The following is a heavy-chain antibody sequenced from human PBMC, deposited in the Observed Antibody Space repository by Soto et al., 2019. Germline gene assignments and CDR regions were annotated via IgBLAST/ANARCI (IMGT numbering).Heavy chain of an antibody. CDR2: ISGSGGST. D-gene: IGHD6-6*01. Sequence: GSLRLSCAASGFTFSSFAMSWVRQAPGKGLDWVSAISGSGGSTYYADSVKGRFTISRDNSKNTLYLQMNSLRAEDTAVYYCAKRSSSSTFDYWGQGTLVTVSS. V-gene: IGHV3-23*01. CDR1: GFTFSSFA. CDR3: AKRSSSSTFDY. J-gene: IGHJ4*02.